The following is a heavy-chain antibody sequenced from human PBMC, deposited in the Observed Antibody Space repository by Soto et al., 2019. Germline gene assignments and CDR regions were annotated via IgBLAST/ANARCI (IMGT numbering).Heavy chain of an antibody. D-gene: IGHD6-19*01. CDR3: ARGMSSGWPYVFDI. CDR1: GLTVTNKY. Sequence: EVQLVESGGGLVQSGGSLRLSCAASGLTVTNKYMTWVRQALGKGLEWVSIINVGDNTYYADSVKRRFTISRDKSKNTLYLQMNSLRAEDTAVYYCARGMSSGWPYVFDIWGQGTTVTVSS. J-gene: IGHJ3*02. V-gene: IGHV3-66*01. CDR2: INVGDNT.